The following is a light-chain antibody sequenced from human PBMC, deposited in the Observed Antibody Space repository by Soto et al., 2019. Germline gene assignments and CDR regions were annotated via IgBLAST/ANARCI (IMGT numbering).Light chain of an antibody. CDR3: SSYAGSNNSV. J-gene: IGLJ2*01. V-gene: IGLV2-8*01. CDR1: SSDVGGYNY. Sequence: QSALTQPHSASGSPGQSVTISCTGTSSDVGGYNYVSWYQQHPGKAPKLMIYEVSKRPSGVPDRFSGSKSGNTASLTVSGLQAEDEADYYCSSYAGSNNSVFGGGTKLTVL. CDR2: EVS.